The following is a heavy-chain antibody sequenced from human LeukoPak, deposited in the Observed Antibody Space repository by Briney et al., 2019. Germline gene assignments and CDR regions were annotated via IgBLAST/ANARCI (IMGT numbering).Heavy chain of an antibody. J-gene: IGHJ4*02. CDR3: ARRKTYDY. V-gene: IGHV3-23*01. D-gene: IGHD1-14*01. CDR2: ISVSADST. CDR1: GFTFSSYT. Sequence: GGSLRLSCAASGFTFSSYTMNWVRQAPGKGLEWVSGISVSADSTLYADSVKGRFTISRDNSKNTLYLQVNSLRDEDTAVYYCARRKTYDYWGQGTLVTVSS.